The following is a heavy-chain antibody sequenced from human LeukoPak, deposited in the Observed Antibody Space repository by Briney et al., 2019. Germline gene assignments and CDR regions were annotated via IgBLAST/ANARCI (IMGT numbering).Heavy chain of an antibody. V-gene: IGHV4-61*08. Sequence: PSETLSLTCTVSGGSISSGGYYWSWIRQHPVKGLEWIGYIYYSGSTNYNPSLKSRVTISVDTSKNQFSLKLSSVTAADTAVYYCARDNWGSYGYSWFDPWGQGTLVTVSS. CDR2: IYYSGST. CDR3: ARDNWGSYGYSWFDP. D-gene: IGHD5-18*01. J-gene: IGHJ5*02. CDR1: GGSISSGGYY.